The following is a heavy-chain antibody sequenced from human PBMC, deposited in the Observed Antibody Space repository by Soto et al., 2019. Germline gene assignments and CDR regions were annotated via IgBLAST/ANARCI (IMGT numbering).Heavy chain of an antibody. D-gene: IGHD1-26*01. J-gene: IGHJ5*02. V-gene: IGHV4-38-2*01. Sequence: SETLSLTCAVSGYSISSGYYWGWIRQPPGKGLEWIGSIYHSGSTYYNPSLKSRVTISVDTSKNQLSLRLSSVTAADTAVFYCARAPGRYLNWFDPWGQGTLVTVSS. CDR1: GYSISSGYY. CDR2: IYHSGST. CDR3: ARAPGRYLNWFDP.